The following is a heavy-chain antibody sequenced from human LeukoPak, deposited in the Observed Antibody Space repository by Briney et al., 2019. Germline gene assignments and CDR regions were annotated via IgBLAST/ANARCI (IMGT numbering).Heavy chain of an antibody. D-gene: IGHD3-3*01. Sequence: SGKVSCKVSGYTITGFYMHWVRHPPGQGLEWKGWINANNDGSIYAQKFQGRVTMTRDTPINTAYMELSRLRSDDTAVYYCARKRGVGVDTNAFDMWGQGTMVTVSS. V-gene: IGHV1-2*02. CDR1: GYTITGFY. CDR2: INANNDGS. J-gene: IGHJ3*02. CDR3: ARKRGVGVDTNAFDM.